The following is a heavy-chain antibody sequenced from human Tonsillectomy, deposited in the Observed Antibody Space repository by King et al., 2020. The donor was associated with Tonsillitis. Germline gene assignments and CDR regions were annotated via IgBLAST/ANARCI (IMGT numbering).Heavy chain of an antibody. CDR3: ARVSSAYCGGDCYSYYFDY. CDR1: GFTFSSNY. V-gene: IGHV3-53*01. D-gene: IGHD2-21*01. CDR2: IYSGGST. Sequence: DVQLVESGGGLIQPGGSLRLSCAASGFTFSSNYMSWVRQAPGKGLEWVSFIYSGGSTYYADSVKGRFTITRDNSKNTLYLKMNSLRAEDTAVYYCARVSSAYCGGDCYSYYFDYWGQGTLVTVSS. J-gene: IGHJ4*02.